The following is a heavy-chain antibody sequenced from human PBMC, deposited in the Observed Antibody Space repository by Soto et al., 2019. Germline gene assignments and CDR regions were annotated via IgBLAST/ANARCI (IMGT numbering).Heavy chain of an antibody. CDR3: ARVSFLNGMDV. V-gene: IGHV3-74*01. CDR2: IKADGSST. J-gene: IGHJ6*02. CDR1: GFTFSSYW. Sequence: GGSLRLSCAASGFTFSSYWMHWVRQAPGKGLVWVSRIKADGSSTNYADSVKGRFTISRDNAKNTLFLQMNSLRAEDTAVYYCARVSFLNGMDVWGPGTTVTVSS.